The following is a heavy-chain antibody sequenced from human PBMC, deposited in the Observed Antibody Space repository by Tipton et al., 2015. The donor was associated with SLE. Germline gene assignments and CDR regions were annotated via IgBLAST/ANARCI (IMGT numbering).Heavy chain of an antibody. D-gene: IGHD6-19*01. V-gene: IGHV4-39*07. CDR1: GGSISRSSYY. CDR2: IYYSGST. J-gene: IGHJ4*02. Sequence: LRLSCTVSGGSISRSSYYWGWIRQPPGKGLEWIGSIYYSGSTYYNPSLKSRVTISVDTSKNQFSLKLSSVTAADTAVYYCARLGIAVAGPTDYWGQGTLVTVSS. CDR3: ARLGIAVAGPTDY.